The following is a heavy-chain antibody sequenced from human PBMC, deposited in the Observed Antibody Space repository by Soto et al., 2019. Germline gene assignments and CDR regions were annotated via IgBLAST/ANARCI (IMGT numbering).Heavy chain of an antibody. CDR1: GFAFGSYF. D-gene: IGHD4-4*01. Sequence: GGSLRLSCAASGFAFGSYFMSWVRQAPGKGLEWVSTISESGGSTYYADSVKGRFSSTRDNSKNTLYLQLRSLTAADTGVYFCARTLGPQVTGYVDSDYRWTIDQWGQGTLVTVSS. CDR2: ISESGGST. V-gene: IGHV3-23*01. CDR3: ARTLGPQVTGYVDSDYRWTIDQ. J-gene: IGHJ4*02.